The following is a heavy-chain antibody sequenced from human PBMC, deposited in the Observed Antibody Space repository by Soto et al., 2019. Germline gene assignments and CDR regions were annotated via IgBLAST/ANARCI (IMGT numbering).Heavy chain of an antibody. CDR3: ARFWSGYPSYYYYYMDV. CDR1: GFTFSSYS. V-gene: IGHV3-21*01. Sequence: GGSLRLSCAASGFTFSSYSMNWVRQAQGKGLEWVSSISSSSSYIYYADSVKGRFTISRDNAKNSLYLQMNSLRAEDTAVYYCARFWSGYPSYYYYYMDVWGKGTTVTVSS. CDR2: ISSSSSYI. J-gene: IGHJ6*03. D-gene: IGHD3-3*01.